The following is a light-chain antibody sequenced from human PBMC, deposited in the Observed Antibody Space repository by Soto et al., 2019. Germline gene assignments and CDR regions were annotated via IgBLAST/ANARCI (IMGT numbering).Light chain of an antibody. V-gene: IGLV2-18*02. CDR3: SSYTGSSTLI. CDR2: EVS. Sequence: QSALTQPPSVSGSPGQSVTISCTGTSSDVGSYNRVSWYQQPPGTAPKLMIYEVSNRPSGVPDRFSGSKSGNTASLTISGLQAEDEAEYYCSSYTGSSTLIFGGGTKVTVL. J-gene: IGLJ2*01. CDR1: SSDVGSYNR.